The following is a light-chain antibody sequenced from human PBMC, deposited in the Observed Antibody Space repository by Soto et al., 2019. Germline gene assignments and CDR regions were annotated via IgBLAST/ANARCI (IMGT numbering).Light chain of an antibody. J-gene: IGKJ3*01. V-gene: IGKV1-33*01. Sequence: DIQMTQSPSSLSASVGDRVTITCQASQDISNFLNWYQQKPGTAPKLLIYDASTLETGVPSRFSGSGSVTDFTSTISSPQPEDIATYYCQQYDNLPPFTFGPGTKVDIK. CDR2: DAS. CDR1: QDISNF. CDR3: QQYDNLPPFT.